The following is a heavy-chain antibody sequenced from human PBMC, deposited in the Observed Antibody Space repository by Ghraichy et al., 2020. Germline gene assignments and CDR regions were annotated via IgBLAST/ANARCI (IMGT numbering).Heavy chain of an antibody. Sequence: GGSLRLSCTSSGLIFSNYNMNWIRQAPGRGLEWVSSISSGSTYIHYVDSVKGRFTISRDNSNNTLYLQMSRLRSDDTAVFYCVKGNGAFDIWGQGTLVTVSS. CDR1: GLIFSNYN. D-gene: IGHD2-8*01. CDR2: ISSGSTYI. CDR3: VKGNGAFDI. J-gene: IGHJ3*02. V-gene: IGHV3-21*01.